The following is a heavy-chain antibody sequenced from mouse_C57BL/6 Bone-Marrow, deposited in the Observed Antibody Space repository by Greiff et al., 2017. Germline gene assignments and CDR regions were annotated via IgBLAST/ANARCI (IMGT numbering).Heavy chain of an antibody. CDR3: ARKGITSRYFDY. D-gene: IGHD1-1*01. CDR2: IYPGSGST. Sequence: QVQLQQPGAELVKPGASVKMSCKASGYTFTSYWITWVKQRPGQGLEWIGDIYPGSGSTNYNEKFKSKATLTVDTSSITAYMQLSSLTSEDSAVYYCARKGITSRYFDYWGQGTTLTVSS. J-gene: IGHJ2*01. CDR1: GYTFTSYW. V-gene: IGHV1-55*01.